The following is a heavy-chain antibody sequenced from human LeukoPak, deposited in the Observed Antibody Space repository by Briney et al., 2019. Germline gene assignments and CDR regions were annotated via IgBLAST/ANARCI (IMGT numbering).Heavy chain of an antibody. J-gene: IGHJ6*03. CDR2: ISSSSSTI. D-gene: IGHD2-2*02. V-gene: IGHV3-48*01. Sequence: GGSLRLSCAASGFTFSSYSMNWVRQAPGKGLEWVSYISSSSSTIYYADSVKGRFTISRDNAKNSLYLQMNSLRAEDTAVYYCARCALGYCSSTSCYSSDYMDVWGKGTTVTVSS. CDR1: GFTFSSYS. CDR3: ARCALGYCSSTSCYSSDYMDV.